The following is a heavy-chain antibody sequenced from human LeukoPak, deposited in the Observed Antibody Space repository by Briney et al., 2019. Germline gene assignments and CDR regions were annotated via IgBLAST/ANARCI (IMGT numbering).Heavy chain of an antibody. V-gene: IGHV7-4-1*02. Sequence: ASVKVSCKTSGYTFTEYSINWMRQAPGQGLEWMGRINTNTGNPTYAQGFTGRFVFSLDTSVSTAFLQISSLTPEDTAVYYCVKDLRVVDWGQGTLVTVSS. CDR2: INTNTGNP. D-gene: IGHD3-22*01. CDR1: GYTFTEYS. J-gene: IGHJ4*02. CDR3: VKDLRVVD.